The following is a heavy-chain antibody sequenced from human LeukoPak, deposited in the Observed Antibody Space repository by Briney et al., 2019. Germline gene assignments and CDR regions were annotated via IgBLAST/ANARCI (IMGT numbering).Heavy chain of an antibody. V-gene: IGHV3-74*03. CDR1: RFTFNTAW. CDR2: IYSDGSAT. D-gene: IGHD3-16*01. Sequence: GGSLRLSCAASRFTFNTAWMHWVHQAPGKGLVWVSRIYSDGSATTYAEFVKGRFTISRDNAKNTLYLQMSSLRIEDTAVYYCAKDSGHSFSYWGQGTKVTVSA. CDR3: AKDSGHSFSY. J-gene: IGHJ3*01.